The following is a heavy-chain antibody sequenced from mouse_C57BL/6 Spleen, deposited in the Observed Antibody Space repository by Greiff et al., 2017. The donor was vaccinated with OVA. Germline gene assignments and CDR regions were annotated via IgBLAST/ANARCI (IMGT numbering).Heavy chain of an antibody. Sequence: EVKLMESGPGLVKPSQSLSLTCSVTGYSITSGYYWNWIRQFPGNKLEWMGYISYDGSNNYNPSLKNRISITRDTSKNQFFLKLNSVTTEDTATYYCASGTTALGYAMDYWGQGTSVTVSS. CDR1: GYSITSGYY. V-gene: IGHV3-6*01. CDR2: ISYDGSN. CDR3: ASGTTALGYAMDY. D-gene: IGHD1-2*01. J-gene: IGHJ4*01.